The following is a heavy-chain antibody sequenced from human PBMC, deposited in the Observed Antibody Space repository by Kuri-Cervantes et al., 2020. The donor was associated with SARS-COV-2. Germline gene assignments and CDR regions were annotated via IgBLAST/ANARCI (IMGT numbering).Heavy chain of an antibody. Sequence: ASVKVSCKASGYIFASYGISWVRQAPGQGLEWMGWISAYNGNTNYAQKLQGRVTMTTDTSTSTAYMELRSLRSDDTAVYYCARLVAGTGGFWYYYYGMDVWGQGTTVTVSS. V-gene: IGHV1-18*01. CDR3: ARLVAGTGGFWYYYYGMDV. CDR2: ISAYNGNT. D-gene: IGHD6-19*01. CDR1: GYIFASYG. J-gene: IGHJ6*02.